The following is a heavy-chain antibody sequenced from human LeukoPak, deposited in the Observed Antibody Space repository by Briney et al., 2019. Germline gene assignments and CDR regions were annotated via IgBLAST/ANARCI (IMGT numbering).Heavy chain of an antibody. V-gene: IGHV3-23*01. CDR2: ISGSGYST. D-gene: IGHD5-24*01. Sequence: GGSLRLSCAASGFTFGSYAVSWVRQAPGKGLEWVSAISGSGYSTYYADSVKGRFTISRDNSKNTLYLQMNSLRAEDTAVYYCAKDRDGYNLGQYYFDYWGQGALVTVSS. CDR1: GFTFGSYA. J-gene: IGHJ4*02. CDR3: AKDRDGYNLGQYYFDY.